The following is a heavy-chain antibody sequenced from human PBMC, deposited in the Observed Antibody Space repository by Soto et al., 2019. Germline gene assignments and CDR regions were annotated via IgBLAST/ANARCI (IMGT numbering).Heavy chain of an antibody. CDR3: ARVPGP. D-gene: IGHD3-10*01. V-gene: IGHV4-30-2*01. CDR2: IYHSGSP. J-gene: IGHJ5*02. CDR1: GGSISSDGYS. Sequence: QLQLQESGSGLVKPSQTLSLTCAVSGGSISSDGYSWSWIRQPPGKGLEWIGYIYHSGSPYYNPSLNSGDTLSVDRSKNHFSLKLSSVTAADTAVYYCARVPGPWGQGNMVTVSS.